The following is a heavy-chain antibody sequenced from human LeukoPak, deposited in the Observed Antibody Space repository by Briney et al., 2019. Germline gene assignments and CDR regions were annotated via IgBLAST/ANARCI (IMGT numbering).Heavy chain of an antibody. CDR2: IKQDGSEK. CDR3: ARAWQWAFDI. D-gene: IGHD2-8*01. J-gene: IGHJ3*02. Sequence: GGSLRLSCAACGFTFSTSWMSWVRQTPGKGLEWVASIKQDGSEKYYVDSVRGRFTISRDNAKNSLSLQMNSLRAEDTAVYYCARAWQWAFDIWGQGTMVTVSS. CDR1: GFTFSTSW. V-gene: IGHV3-7*04.